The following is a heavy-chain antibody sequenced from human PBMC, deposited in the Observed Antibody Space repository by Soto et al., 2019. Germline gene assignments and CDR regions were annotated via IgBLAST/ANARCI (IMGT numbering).Heavy chain of an antibody. CDR1: GDSITNVDYY. V-gene: IGHV4-30-4*01. CDR3: ARVRVPYNYAMDV. Sequence: TLSLTCAVSGDSITNVDYYWSWVRQPPGKGLEWVGFVYHSVSTYYNPSLKSRVTISVDTSKNQFSLRLTSVAAADTAVYFCARVRVPYNYAMDVWGQGISVTVSS. J-gene: IGHJ6*02. CDR2: VYHSVST. D-gene: IGHD3-10*01.